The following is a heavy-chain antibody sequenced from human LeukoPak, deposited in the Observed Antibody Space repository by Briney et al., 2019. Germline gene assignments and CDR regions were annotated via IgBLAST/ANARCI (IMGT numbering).Heavy chain of an antibody. CDR3: ARRLGPHAFDI. CDR2: INAGNGNT. Sequence: ASVKVSCKASGYTFTSYAMHWVRQAPGQRLEWMGWINAGNGNTKYSQKFQGRVAITRDTSASTAYMELSSLRSEDTAVYYCARRLGPHAFDIWGQGTMVTVSS. D-gene: IGHD4-11*01. CDR1: GYTFTSYA. V-gene: IGHV1-3*01. J-gene: IGHJ3*02.